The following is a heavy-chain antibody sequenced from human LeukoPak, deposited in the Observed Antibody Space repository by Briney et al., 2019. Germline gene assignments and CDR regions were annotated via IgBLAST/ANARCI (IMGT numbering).Heavy chain of an antibody. D-gene: IGHD2-2*01. CDR2: IIPIFGTA. Sequence: GASVKVSCKASGGTFSSYAIGWVRQAPGQGLEWMGGIIPIFGTANYAQKFQGRVTITADKSTSTAYMELSSLRSEDTAVYYCARGSGDIVVVPAALSRITDWYFDLWGRGTLVTVSS. CDR3: ARGSGDIVVVPAALSRITDWYFDL. CDR1: GGTFSSYA. V-gene: IGHV1-69*06. J-gene: IGHJ2*01.